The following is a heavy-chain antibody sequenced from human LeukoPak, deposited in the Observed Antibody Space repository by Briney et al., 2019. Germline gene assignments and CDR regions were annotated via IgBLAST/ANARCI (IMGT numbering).Heavy chain of an antibody. D-gene: IGHD3-22*01. CDR1: GGSICSYY. CDR3: ARHYYDSNGYFDY. CDR2: VYYSGSP. V-gene: IGHV4-59*01. Sequence: SETLSLTCTVSGGSICSYYCSWIRQPPGKGLEWIGYVYYSGSPNYNPSLKSRVTISVDTSKKQFSLKLSSVTAADPAVYYCARHYYDSNGYFDYWGQGTLVTVSS. J-gene: IGHJ4*02.